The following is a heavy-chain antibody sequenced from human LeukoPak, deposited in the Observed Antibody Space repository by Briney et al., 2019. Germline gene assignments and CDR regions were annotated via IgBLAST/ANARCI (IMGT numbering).Heavy chain of an antibody. CDR3: ARGQARLAWFDP. V-gene: IGHV4-4*07. CDR1: GVSISGYY. Sequence: PSETLSLTCTVSGVSISGYYWSWIRQPAGKGLEWIGRIYISRGTNYNPSLTSRVIMSVDTSKNQFSLQLTSVTAADTAVYYCARGQARLAWFDPWGQGTLVTVSS. CDR2: IYISRGT. D-gene: IGHD6-19*01. J-gene: IGHJ5*02.